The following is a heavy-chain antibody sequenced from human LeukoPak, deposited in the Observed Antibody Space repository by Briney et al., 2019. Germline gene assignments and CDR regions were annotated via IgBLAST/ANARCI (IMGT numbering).Heavy chain of an antibody. CDR1: GGSFSGYY. D-gene: IGHD4-17*01. Sequence: KPSETLSLTCAVYGGSFSGYYWSWIRQPPGKGLEWIGEINHSGSTNYNPSLKSRVTISVDTSKNQFSLKLSSVTAADTAVYYCARGPRCGDYGRYFDLWGRGTLVTVSS. J-gene: IGHJ2*01. CDR3: ARGPRCGDYGRYFDL. V-gene: IGHV4-34*01. CDR2: INHSGST.